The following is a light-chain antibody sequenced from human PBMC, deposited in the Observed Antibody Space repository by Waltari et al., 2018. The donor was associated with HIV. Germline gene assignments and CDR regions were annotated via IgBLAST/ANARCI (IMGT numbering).Light chain of an antibody. CDR1: GTFPY. Sequence: QSALTQPASVSGSPGQSISISCPGTGTFPYASWYQQHPGKVPKVIIYDVSNRPSGVSNRFSGSKSGHTASLTISGLQIEDEGYYYCSSYTGHIALFGGGTKLTVL. CDR2: DVS. J-gene: IGLJ2*01. CDR3: SSYTGHIAL. V-gene: IGLV2-14*03.